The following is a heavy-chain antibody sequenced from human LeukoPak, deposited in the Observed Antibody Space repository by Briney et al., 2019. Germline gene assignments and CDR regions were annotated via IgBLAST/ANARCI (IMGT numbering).Heavy chain of an antibody. CDR2: ISTSGSTI. V-gene: IGHV3-48*03. J-gene: IGHJ4*02. CDR1: GFIFSTYE. CDR3: ARDGPAYSFEY. Sequence: GGSLRLSCAASGFIFSTYEMHWVRQAPGKGLELVSYISTSGSTIYYADSVKGRFTFSRDNARNSLFLQMNRLRAEDTAVYYCARDGPAYSFEYWGQGTLVTVSS. D-gene: IGHD2-21*01.